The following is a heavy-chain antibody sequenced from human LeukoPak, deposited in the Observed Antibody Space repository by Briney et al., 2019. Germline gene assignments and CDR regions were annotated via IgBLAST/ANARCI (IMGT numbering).Heavy chain of an antibody. Sequence: SETLSLTGTVSGGSFINSYWSWIRQPPGKGLEWIGRIYTNGGATYNPSLKSRVTMSVDTSKNQFSLKLRSVTAADTAVYYCAKEPDPWGQGTLVTVSS. CDR2: IYTNGGA. V-gene: IGHV4-4*07. J-gene: IGHJ5*02. CDR3: AKEPDP. CDR1: GGSFINSY.